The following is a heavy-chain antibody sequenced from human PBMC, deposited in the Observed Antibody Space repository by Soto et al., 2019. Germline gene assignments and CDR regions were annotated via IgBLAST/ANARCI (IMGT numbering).Heavy chain of an antibody. CDR1: GYSFTRYG. D-gene: IGHD1-26*01. CDR3: ARMGDAPYYWAGLAF. Sequence: QVQMVQSGAEVKKPGASVKVSCKASGYSFTRYGISWVRQAPGQGLEWMGWISGYNTNTNYPENRKGRVTMTTDTPTSTAYMEGGNLLSADTAVYYCARMGDAPYYWAGLAFWRQRNTVTVSS. J-gene: IGHJ6*02. CDR2: ISGYNTNT. V-gene: IGHV1-18*01.